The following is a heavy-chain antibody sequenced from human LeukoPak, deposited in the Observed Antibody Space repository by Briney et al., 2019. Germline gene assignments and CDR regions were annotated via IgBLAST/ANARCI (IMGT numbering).Heavy chain of an antibody. CDR1: GFTFSSYW. V-gene: IGHV3-7*01. D-gene: IGHD2-21*01. Sequence: GGSLRLSCAASGFTFSSYWMSWVRQAPGKGLEWVANIKQDGSEKYYVDSVKGRFTISRDNAKNSLYLQMNSLRAEDTAVYYCASFGEIAYYYYYGMDVWGQGTTVTVSS. J-gene: IGHJ6*02. CDR2: IKQDGSEK. CDR3: ASFGEIAYYYYYGMDV.